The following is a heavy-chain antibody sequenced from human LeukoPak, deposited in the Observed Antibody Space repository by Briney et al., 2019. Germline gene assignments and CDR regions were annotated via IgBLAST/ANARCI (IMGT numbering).Heavy chain of an antibody. V-gene: IGHV3-23*01. D-gene: IGHD2-2*01. CDR2: ISGSGGST. CDR3: AKPIYQLTHYYYYYGMDV. CDR1: GFTFSSYA. Sequence: PGGSLRLSCAASGFTFSSYAMSWVRQAPGKGLEWVSAISGSGGSTYYADSVKGRFTISRDNSKNTLYLQMNSLRAEDTAVYYCAKPIYQLTHYYYYYGMDVWGQGTTVTVSS. J-gene: IGHJ6*02.